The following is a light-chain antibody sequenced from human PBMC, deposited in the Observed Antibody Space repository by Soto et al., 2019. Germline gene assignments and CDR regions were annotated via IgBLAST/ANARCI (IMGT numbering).Light chain of an antibody. J-gene: IGKJ2*01. CDR1: QYIGTY. V-gene: IGKV1-39*01. CDR3: QQSYIDST. CDR2: AAS. Sequence: DIQMTQSPSSLSASVGDRVTITCRASQYIGTYLKWYQQKQAKAPTVLIYAASTLQSGVPSRFSGSGSGTDFALTISSLPPEAFATYYCQQSYIDSTFGPGTKLEIK.